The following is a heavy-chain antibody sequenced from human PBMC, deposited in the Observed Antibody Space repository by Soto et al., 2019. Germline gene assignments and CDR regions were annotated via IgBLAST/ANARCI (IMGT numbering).Heavy chain of an antibody. CDR1: GFTFKDAW. V-gene: IGHV3-15*07. CDR2: IKDMSDGGTT. Sequence: PGGSLRLSCAVSGFTFKDAWMNWVRQVPGKGLEWVGRIKDMSDGGTTDYATVVKGRFTISRHASKNILFLQMNSLNSEDTAVYYCARDGSSLDSLLLSRYFDYWGQGTLVTVSS. D-gene: IGHD2-15*01. J-gene: IGHJ4*02. CDR3: ARDGSSLDSLLLSRYFDY.